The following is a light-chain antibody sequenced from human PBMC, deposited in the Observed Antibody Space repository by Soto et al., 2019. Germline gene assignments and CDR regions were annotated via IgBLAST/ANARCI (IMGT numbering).Light chain of an antibody. CDR1: QSVSSD. CDR2: GAS. V-gene: IGKV3-20*01. Sequence: EIVMTQSPATLSVSPGERATLSCRASQSVSSDLAWYQHKPGQAPRLLMYGASNRATGIPDRFSGSGSGADFTLIIRRLEPEDLAVYYCQQYGNSPWTFGQGTKVDIK. CDR3: QQYGNSPWT. J-gene: IGKJ1*01.